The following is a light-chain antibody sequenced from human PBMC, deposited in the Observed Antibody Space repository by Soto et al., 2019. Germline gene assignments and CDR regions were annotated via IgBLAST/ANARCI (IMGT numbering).Light chain of an antibody. CDR2: DTS. V-gene: IGKV1-5*01. J-gene: IGKJ1*01. CDR1: QSISAW. CDR3: QHYNSYSEA. Sequence: DIQMTQSPSTLSASVGDRVTITCRASQSISAWLAWYQQKPGKVPNLLIYDTSSLESGVPSRFSGSGSGTEFTLTISSLQPDDFATYYCQHYNSYSEAFGQGTKVELK.